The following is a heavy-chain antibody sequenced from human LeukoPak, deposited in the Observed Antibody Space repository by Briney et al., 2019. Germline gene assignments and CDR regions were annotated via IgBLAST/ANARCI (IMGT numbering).Heavy chain of an antibody. CDR2: IIPIFGTA. Sequence: GASVKVSCKASGGTFSSYAISWVRQAPGQGLEWMGGIIPIFGTANYAQKFQGRVTITTDESTSTAYMELSSLRSEDTAVYYCARVGGCSSTSCHEAWFDPWGQGTLVTDSS. CDR1: GGTFSSYA. V-gene: IGHV1-69*05. D-gene: IGHD2-2*01. CDR3: ARVGGCSSTSCHEAWFDP. J-gene: IGHJ5*02.